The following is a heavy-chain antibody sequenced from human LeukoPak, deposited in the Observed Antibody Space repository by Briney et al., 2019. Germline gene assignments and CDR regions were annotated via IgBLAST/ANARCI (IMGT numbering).Heavy chain of an antibody. CDR1: GGSICSYY. V-gene: IGHV4-4*07. D-gene: IGHD6-13*01. CDR3: ASSSVEKPLDY. Sequence: TSETLSLTCAVSGGSICSYYWIWIRQPAGKGLEWIGRIYTSGSTNYNPTLKSRVTMSVDTSKNQFSLKLSSVTAADTAVYYCASSSVEKPLDYWGQGTLVTVSS. CDR2: IYTSGST. J-gene: IGHJ4*02.